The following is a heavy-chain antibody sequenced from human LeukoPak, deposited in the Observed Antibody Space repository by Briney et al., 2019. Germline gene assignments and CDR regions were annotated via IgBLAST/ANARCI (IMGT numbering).Heavy chain of an antibody. CDR1: GYTFTGYY. J-gene: IGHJ6*03. V-gene: IGHV1-2*02. CDR2: INPNSGGT. Sequence: ASVKVSYKASGYTFTGYYMHWVRQAPGQGLEWMGWINPNSGGTNYAQKFQGRVTMTRDTSISTAYMELSRLRSDDTAVYYCARDRRAYYYGSGSPTPNYMDVWGKGTTVTISS. CDR3: ARDRRAYYYGSGSPTPNYMDV. D-gene: IGHD3-10*01.